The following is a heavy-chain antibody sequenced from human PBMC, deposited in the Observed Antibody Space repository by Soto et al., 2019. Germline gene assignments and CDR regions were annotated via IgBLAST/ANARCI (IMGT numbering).Heavy chain of an antibody. CDR2: IYYSGST. D-gene: IGHD3-22*01. V-gene: IGHV4-31*02. CDR1: GGSISSGGYY. J-gene: IGHJ4*02. Sequence: PSETLSLTXTVSGGSISSGGYYWSWIRQHPGKGLEWIGYIYYSGSTYYNPSLKSRATISVDTSKNQFSLKLSSVTAADTAVYYCARTVVYYYDSSGYYDFDYWGQGTLVTVSS. CDR3: ARTVVYYYDSSGYYDFDY.